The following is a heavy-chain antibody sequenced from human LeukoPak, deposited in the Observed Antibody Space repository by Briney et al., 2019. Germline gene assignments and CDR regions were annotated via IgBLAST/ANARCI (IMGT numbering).Heavy chain of an antibody. CDR1: GFTFSSYW. J-gene: IGHJ4*02. Sequence: TGGSLRLSCAASGFTFSSYWMHWVRQAPGKGLVWVSRINSDGSSTSYADSVKGRFTISRDNAKNTLYLQMNSLRAEDTAVYYCAGLTNYDFWSGTVDYWGQGTLVTVSS. D-gene: IGHD3-3*01. V-gene: IGHV3-74*01. CDR3: AGLTNYDFWSGTVDY. CDR2: INSDGSST.